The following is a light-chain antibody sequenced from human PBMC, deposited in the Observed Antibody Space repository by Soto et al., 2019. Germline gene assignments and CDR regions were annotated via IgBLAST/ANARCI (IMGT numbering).Light chain of an antibody. CDR1: ESVSRN. CDR2: DAS. CDR3: QQYGNSPQIT. V-gene: IGKV3-15*01. Sequence: EVVMTQSPATLSVSPGERATLSCRASESVSRNLAWYQQKPGQAPRLLIYDASTRATGIPDRFSGGGSGTEFTLTISRLEPEDFAVYYCQQYGNSPQITFGQGTRLEIK. J-gene: IGKJ5*01.